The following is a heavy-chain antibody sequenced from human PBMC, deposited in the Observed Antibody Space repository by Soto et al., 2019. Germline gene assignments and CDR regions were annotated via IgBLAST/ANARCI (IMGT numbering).Heavy chain of an antibody. J-gene: IGHJ4*02. Sequence: QVQLVESGGGVVQPGRSLRLSCAASGFTFSSYAMHWVRQAPGKGLEWVAVISYDGSNKYYADSVKGRFTISRDNSKNTLYLQMNSLRAEDTAVYYCARDLGGYDLGPFDYWGQGTLVTVSS. CDR3: ARDLGGYDLGPFDY. CDR1: GFTFSSYA. CDR2: ISYDGSNK. V-gene: IGHV3-30-3*01. D-gene: IGHD5-12*01.